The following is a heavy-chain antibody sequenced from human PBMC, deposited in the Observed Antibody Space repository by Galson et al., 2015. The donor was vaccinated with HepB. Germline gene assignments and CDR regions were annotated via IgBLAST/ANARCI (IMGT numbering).Heavy chain of an antibody. CDR2: IYYTGST. D-gene: IGHD5-18*01. V-gene: IGHV4-59*01. CDR3: ARAGYSYGTGYYFDY. J-gene: IGHJ4*02. CDR1: GGSISNYY. Sequence: ETLSLTCTVSGGSISNYYWSWIRQPPGKGLEWTGYIYYTGSTNYNPSLKSRVTISLDTSKNQFALKLSSVTAADTAVYYCARAGYSYGTGYYFDYWGQGTLVTVSS.